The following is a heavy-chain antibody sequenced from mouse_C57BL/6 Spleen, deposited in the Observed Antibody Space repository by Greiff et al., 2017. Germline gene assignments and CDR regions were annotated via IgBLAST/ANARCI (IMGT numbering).Heavy chain of an antibody. D-gene: IGHD6-2*01. J-gene: IGHJ2*01. CDR1: GYTFTSYD. CDR3: ARKSLYSYDPFDY. CDR2: IYPRDGST. Sequence: VQLQQSGPELVKPGASVKLSCKASGYTFTSYDINWVKQRPGQGLEWIGWIYPRDGSTKYNEKFKGKATLTVDTSSSTAYMELHSLTSEDSAVYFCARKSLYSYDPFDYRGEGATLTVSP. V-gene: IGHV1-85*01.